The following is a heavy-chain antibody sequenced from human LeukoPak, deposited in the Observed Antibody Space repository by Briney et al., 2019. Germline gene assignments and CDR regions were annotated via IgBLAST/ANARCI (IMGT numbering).Heavy chain of an antibody. CDR3: AAYREHYSHLPHAFDI. Sequence: SETLSLTCTASGDSISSNSYSWSWIRQAAGKGLEWIGRIYPSGITHYNPALNSRVTMSMDTSKNQFSLKLTSATAADTAVYYCAAYREHYSHLPHAFDIWGQGTMVTVSS. V-gene: IGHV4-61*02. CDR2: IYPSGIT. CDR1: GDSISSNSYS. D-gene: IGHD4-11*01. J-gene: IGHJ3*02.